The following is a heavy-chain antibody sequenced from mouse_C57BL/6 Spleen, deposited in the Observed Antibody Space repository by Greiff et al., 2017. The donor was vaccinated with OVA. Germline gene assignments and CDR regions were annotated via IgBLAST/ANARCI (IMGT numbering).Heavy chain of an antibody. CDR2: IYPSDSET. CDR1: GYTFTSYW. Sequence: VQLQQSGAELVRPGSSVKLSCKASGYTFTSYWMDWVKQRPGQGLEWIGNIYPSDSETHYNQKFKDKATLTVDKSSSTAYMQLSSLTSEDSAVYYCARYGNYYGSSSGWFDVWGTGTTVTVSS. V-gene: IGHV1-61*01. J-gene: IGHJ1*03. D-gene: IGHD1-1*01. CDR3: ARYGNYYGSSSGWFDV.